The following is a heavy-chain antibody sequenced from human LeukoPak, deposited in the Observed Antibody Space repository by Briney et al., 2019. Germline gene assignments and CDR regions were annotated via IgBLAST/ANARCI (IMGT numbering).Heavy chain of an antibody. D-gene: IGHD6-13*01. Sequence: PGGSLRLSGAASGLTFSDYSMTWVRQAPGKGLFWVSVISAGGGSTYYADSVKGRFSISRDNSRNTLYLQMNSLRAEDTAVYYCAKDAAGPEYWGQGTLVTVSS. V-gene: IGHV3-23*01. J-gene: IGHJ4*02. CDR1: GLTFSDYS. CDR2: ISAGGGST. CDR3: AKDAAGPEY.